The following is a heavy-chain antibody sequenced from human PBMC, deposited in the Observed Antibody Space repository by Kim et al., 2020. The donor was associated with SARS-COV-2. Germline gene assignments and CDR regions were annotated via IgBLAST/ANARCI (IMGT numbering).Heavy chain of an antibody. CDR3: ARTYGSGSTDYYYGMDV. Sequence: VKGRFTISRDNSKNTLYLQMNSLRAEDTAVYYCARTYGSGSTDYYYGMDVWGQGTTVTVSS. V-gene: IGHV3-30*01. D-gene: IGHD3-10*01. J-gene: IGHJ6*02.